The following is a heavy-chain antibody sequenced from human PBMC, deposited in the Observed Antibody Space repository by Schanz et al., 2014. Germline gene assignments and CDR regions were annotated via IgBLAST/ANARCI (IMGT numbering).Heavy chain of an antibody. CDR1: GFTFSSYA. CDR3: ARDRGYCSGGSCLTLDY. J-gene: IGHJ4*02. CDR2: ISYDGSNK. V-gene: IGHV3-30-3*01. D-gene: IGHD2-15*01. Sequence: QVQLVESGGGVVQPGRSLRLSCAASGFTFSSYAMHWVRQAPGKGLEWVAVISYDGSNKYYADSVKGRFTISRDNSKNTLYLQMNTLRAEDTAVYYCARDRGYCSGGSCLTLDYWGQGTLVTVSS.